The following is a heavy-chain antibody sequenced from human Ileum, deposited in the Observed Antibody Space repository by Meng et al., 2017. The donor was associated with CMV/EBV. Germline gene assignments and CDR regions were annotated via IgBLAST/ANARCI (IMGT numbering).Heavy chain of an antibody. CDR2: ISKGGSDT. Sequence: GGSLRLSCAASGFIFSTYAMSWVRQAPGKGLEWVSVISKGGSDTYYADSMKVRFTMSRDDSTNIVYLQMSSLRAEDTARYFCATYHRGPDYFLDHWGQGTLVTVSS. V-gene: IGHV3-23*03. D-gene: IGHD4/OR15-4a*01. J-gene: IGHJ4*02. CDR1: GFIFSTYA. CDR3: ATYHRGPDYFLDH.